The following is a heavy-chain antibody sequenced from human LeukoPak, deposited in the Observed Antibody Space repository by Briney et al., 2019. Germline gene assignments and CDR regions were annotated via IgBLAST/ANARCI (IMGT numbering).Heavy chain of an antibody. CDR3: AKEDYYDSSGYYYYFDY. CDR1: GFTFSSYG. D-gene: IGHD3-22*01. J-gene: IGHJ4*02. V-gene: IGHV3-30*18. Sequence: GGSLRLSCAASGFTFSSYGMHWVRQAPGKGLEWVAVISYDGSNKYYADSVKDRFTISRDNSKNTLYLQMNSLRAEDTAVYYCAKEDYYDSSGYYYYFDYWGQGTLVTVSS. CDR2: ISYDGSNK.